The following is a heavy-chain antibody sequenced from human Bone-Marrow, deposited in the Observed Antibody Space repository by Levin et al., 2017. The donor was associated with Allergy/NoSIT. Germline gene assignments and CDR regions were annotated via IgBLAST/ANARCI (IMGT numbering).Heavy chain of an antibody. CDR2: ISHDGTNT. D-gene: IGHD3-10*01. V-gene: IGHV3-30*18. Sequence: PGGSLRLSCAASGFTFNIYAVHWIRQAPGKGLEWVAAISHDGTNTTYSDSAKGRFTISRDNSKNTLFLHMNSLTVQDTANYFCAKEGVRRAVSLTGPFDQWGQGTLVTVSS. CDR1: GFTFNIYA. J-gene: IGHJ4*02. CDR3: AKEGVRRAVSLTGPFDQ.